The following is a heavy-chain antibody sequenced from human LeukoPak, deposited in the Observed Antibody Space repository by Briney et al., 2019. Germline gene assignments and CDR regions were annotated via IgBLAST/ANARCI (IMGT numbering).Heavy chain of an antibody. Sequence: PSETLSLTSTVSGGSISSYYWSWIRQPAGKGLEWIGRIYPSGSTNYKPSLKSRVTIAVDTSKNQISLKLRAVTAADTAVYYCARYGLLCEGRGGYYYYGMDV. D-gene: IGHD2-15*01. CDR2: IYPSGST. J-gene: IGHJ6*01. CDR1: GGSISSYY. CDR3: ARYGLLCEGRGGYYYYGMDV. V-gene: IGHV4-59*10.